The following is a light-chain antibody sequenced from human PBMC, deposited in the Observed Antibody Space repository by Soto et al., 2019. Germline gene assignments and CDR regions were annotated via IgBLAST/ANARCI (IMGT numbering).Light chain of an antibody. CDR3: HPYGTSPPVT. J-gene: IGKJ5*01. CDR2: GAS. CDR1: QSVSSSY. Sequence: EIVLTQSPGTLSLSPGERATLSFRASQSVSSSYLAWYQQKPGQAPRLLIYGASSRATGIPDRFSGSGSGTDFTLTISRLEPEDFAMYYCHPYGTSPPVTSGQGTRLEI. V-gene: IGKV3-20*01.